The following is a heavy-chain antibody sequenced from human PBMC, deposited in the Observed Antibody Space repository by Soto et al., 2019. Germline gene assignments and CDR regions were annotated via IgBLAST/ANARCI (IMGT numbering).Heavy chain of an antibody. CDR3: ARVRLGGSGYYWGSWFDP. V-gene: IGHV1-2*02. J-gene: IGHJ5*02. CDR1: GYTFTGYY. D-gene: IGHD3-22*01. Sequence: GASVTVSCKASGYTFTGYYMHWVRQAPGQGLEWMGWINPNSGGTNYAQKFQGRVTMTRDTSISTAYMELSRLRSDDTAVYYCARVRLGGSGYYWGSWFDPWGQGTLVTVSS. CDR2: INPNSGGT.